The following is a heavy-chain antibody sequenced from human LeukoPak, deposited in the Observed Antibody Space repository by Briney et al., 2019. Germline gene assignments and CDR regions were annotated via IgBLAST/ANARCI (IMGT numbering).Heavy chain of an antibody. CDR1: GFTFGDYA. CDR2: IKSKIDGGTT. CDR3: ARYCSSTSCYRPP. V-gene: IGHV3-15*01. Sequence: GGSLRLSCTASGFTFGDYAMSWVRQAPGKGLEWVGRIKSKIDGGTTDYAAPVKGRFTISRDDSKTTLYLQMNSLKTEDTAVYYCARYCSSTSCYRPPWGQGALVTVSS. D-gene: IGHD2-2*02. J-gene: IGHJ5*02.